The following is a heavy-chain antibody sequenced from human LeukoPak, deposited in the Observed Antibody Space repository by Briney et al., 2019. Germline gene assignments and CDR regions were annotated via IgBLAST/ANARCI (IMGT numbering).Heavy chain of an antibody. V-gene: IGHV4-39*01. D-gene: IGHD2-15*01. CDR2: IYYSGST. J-gene: IGHJ1*01. CDR1: GGSISSSSYY. CDR3: AGQLVELGYCSGGSCYPEYFQH. Sequence: SETLSLTCTVSGGSISSSSYYWGWIRQPPGKGLEWIGSIYYSGSTYYNPSLKSRVTISVDTSKNQFSLKLSSVTAADTAMYYCAGQLVELGYCSGGSCYPEYFQHWGQGTLVTVSS.